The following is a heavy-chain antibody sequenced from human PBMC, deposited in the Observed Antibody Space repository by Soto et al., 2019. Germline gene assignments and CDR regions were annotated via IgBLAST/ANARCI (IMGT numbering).Heavy chain of an antibody. J-gene: IGHJ4*02. Sequence: QMQLVQSGPEVKKPGTSVKGSCKASGFTFTSSAMQWVLQARGQRLERIGWIVVGSGNTNYAQKFQERVTITRDMSTITAYMELSSLRSEDTAVYYCAADRTVTRPLAYWGQGTLVTVSS. CDR1: GFTFTSSA. D-gene: IGHD4-17*01. CDR2: IVVGSGNT. V-gene: IGHV1-58*02. CDR3: AADRTVTRPLAY.